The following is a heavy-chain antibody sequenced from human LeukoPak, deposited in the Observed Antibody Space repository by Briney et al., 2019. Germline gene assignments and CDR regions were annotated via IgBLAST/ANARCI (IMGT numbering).Heavy chain of an antibody. Sequence: GESLKISCKASGYNFTNYWIAWVRQMPGKGLEWMGIIYPADSDTRYGPSFQGQVTISADKSISTAYLQWSSLKASDTAMYYCASPRDGFVGFDYWGQGTLVTVSS. J-gene: IGHJ4*02. CDR1: GYNFTNYW. V-gene: IGHV5-51*01. CDR2: IYPADSDT. D-gene: IGHD2-21*01. CDR3: ASPRDGFVGFDY.